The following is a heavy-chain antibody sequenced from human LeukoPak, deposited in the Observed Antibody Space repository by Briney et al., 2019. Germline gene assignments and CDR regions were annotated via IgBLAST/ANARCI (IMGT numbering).Heavy chain of an antibody. Sequence: KPGGSLRLSCAASGFTFSSYSMNWVRQAPGKGLEWVSSISSSSSYIYYADSVKGRFTISRDNAKNSLYLQMNSLRAEDTALYYCARVRSTPHGYMDVWGKGTTVTASS. D-gene: IGHD3-3*01. CDR3: ARVRSTPHGYMDV. CDR2: ISSSSSYI. CDR1: GFTFSSYS. V-gene: IGHV3-21*01. J-gene: IGHJ6*03.